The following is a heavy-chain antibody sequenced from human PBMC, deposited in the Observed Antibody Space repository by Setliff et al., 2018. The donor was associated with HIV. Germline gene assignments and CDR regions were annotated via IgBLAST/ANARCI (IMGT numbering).Heavy chain of an antibody. CDR3: ARYNFWSGYGNWFNP. D-gene: IGHD3-3*01. J-gene: IGHJ5*02. CDR2: IYYSGST. Sequence: SETLSLTCTVSGGSISSSSYYWGWIRQPPGKGLEWIGSIYYSGSTYYNPSLKSRVTISVDTSKNQFSLKLSSVTAADTAEYYCARYNFWSGYGNWFNPCGEGTLVTVSS. CDR1: GGSISSSSYY. V-gene: IGHV4-39*01.